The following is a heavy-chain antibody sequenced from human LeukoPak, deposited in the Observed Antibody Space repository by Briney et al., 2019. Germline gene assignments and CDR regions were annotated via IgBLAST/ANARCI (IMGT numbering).Heavy chain of an antibody. CDR3: AKGAYDYIEIGYFDS. J-gene: IGHJ4*02. V-gene: IGHV3-23*01. D-gene: IGHD5-12*01. Sequence: GVSLRLSCAASGFTSTNYAMNGVRQAPGKGLEWVSVLIGSSGSTDYADSVKGRFTISRDTSKNTLFLQMNSLRAEDTAIYYCAKGAYDYIEIGYFDSWGQGTLVTVSS. CDR2: LIGSSGST. CDR1: GFTSTNYA.